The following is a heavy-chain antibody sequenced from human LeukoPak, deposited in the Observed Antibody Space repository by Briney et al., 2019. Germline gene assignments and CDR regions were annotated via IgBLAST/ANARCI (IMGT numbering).Heavy chain of an antibody. CDR1: GGSVTSVISS. D-gene: IGHD6-13*01. J-gene: IGHJ4*02. CDR2: IYSDGRS. V-gene: IGHV4-61*02. Sequence: SETLSLTCTISGGSVTSVISSWSWVRQPAGKGLEWIGRIYSDGRSDYRPSLTSRVTMSVDTSRNQFSLKLRSVTAADTAVYYCANTGIWGQGTLVTVSS. CDR3: ANTGI.